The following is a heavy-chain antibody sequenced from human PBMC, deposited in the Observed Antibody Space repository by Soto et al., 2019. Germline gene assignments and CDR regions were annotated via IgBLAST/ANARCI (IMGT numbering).Heavy chain of an antibody. Sequence: QVQLQPWGAGLLKPSETLSLTCAVYGGSFSGHSWTWIRQSPGKGLEWIGDINHSGRVNYSPSLKCPVTISRDPSKNQVSLTLSAVPAADTAMYYCSTRAYDTNGYYRFDPWGQGTLVTVSS. J-gene: IGHJ5*01. D-gene: IGHD3-22*01. V-gene: IGHV4-34*01. CDR3: STRAYDTNGYYRFDP. CDR2: INHSGRV. CDR1: GGSFSGHS.